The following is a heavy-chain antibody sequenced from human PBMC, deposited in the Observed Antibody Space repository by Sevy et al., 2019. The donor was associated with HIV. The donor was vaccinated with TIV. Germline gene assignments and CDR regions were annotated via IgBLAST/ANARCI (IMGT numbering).Heavy chain of an antibody. J-gene: IGHJ4*02. CDR2: INQGGIT. Sequence: SETVSLTCVVNGGSFSAFYWTWIRQAPGKALEWIGEINQGGITNYNASLKGRVDISIDKSRGQVSLKLTSVTAADSATYYCALEAGISGTGTARGVFDFWGRGTLVTVSS. CDR1: GGSFSAFY. D-gene: IGHD1-20*01. CDR3: ALEAGISGTGTARGVFDF. V-gene: IGHV4-34*01.